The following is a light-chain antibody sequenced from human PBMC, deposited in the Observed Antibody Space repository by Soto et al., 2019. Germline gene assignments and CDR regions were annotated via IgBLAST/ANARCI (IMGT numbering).Light chain of an antibody. CDR1: QSISSN. Sequence: EIVLTQSPATLSVSPGERATLCCRASQSISSNLAWYQQKPGLAPRLLIYGASTRATGVPARISGSGSETEFTLSINSLQFEDAAVYYCQHYINWPYAFGQGTKLEIK. V-gene: IGKV3-15*01. CDR2: GAS. J-gene: IGKJ2*01. CDR3: QHYINWPYA.